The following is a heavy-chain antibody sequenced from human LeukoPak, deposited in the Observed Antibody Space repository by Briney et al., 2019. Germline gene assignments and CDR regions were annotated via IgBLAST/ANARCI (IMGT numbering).Heavy chain of an antibody. CDR1: GYTFTSYG. V-gene: IGHV1-18*01. D-gene: IGHD3-9*01. CDR2: ISAYNGNT. CDR3: ARDIYDILTGIKQAVPDY. J-gene: IGHJ4*02. Sequence: GASVKVSCKASGYTFTSYGISWVRQAPGQGLEWMGWISAYNGNTNYAQKLQGRVTMTTDTSTSTAYMELRSLRSDDTAVYYCARDIYDILTGIKQAVPDYWGQGTLVTVSS.